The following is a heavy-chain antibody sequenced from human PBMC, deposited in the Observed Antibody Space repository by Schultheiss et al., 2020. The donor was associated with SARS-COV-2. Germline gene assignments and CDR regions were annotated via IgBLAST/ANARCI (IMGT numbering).Heavy chain of an antibody. CDR2: IWYDGSNK. CDR1: GFTFSSYG. V-gene: IGHV3-33*01. Sequence: GGSLRLSCAASGFTFSSYGMHWVRQAPGKGLEWVAVIWYDGSNKYYADSVKGRFTISRDNSKNTLYLQMNSLRAEDTAVYYCARDRIVVVPAAMVYYYYGMDVWGQGTTVTVS. CDR3: ARDRIVVVPAAMVYYYYGMDV. J-gene: IGHJ6*02. D-gene: IGHD2-2*01.